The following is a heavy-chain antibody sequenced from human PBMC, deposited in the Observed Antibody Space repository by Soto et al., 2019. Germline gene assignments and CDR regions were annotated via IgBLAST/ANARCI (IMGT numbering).Heavy chain of an antibody. J-gene: IGHJ3*02. CDR1: GYTFTGYY. V-gene: IGHV1-2*04. D-gene: IGHD4-17*01. CDR2: INPNSGGT. Sequence: GASVKVSCKASGYTFTGYYMHWVRQAPGQGLEWMGWINPNSGGTNYAQKFQGWVTMTRDTSISTAYMELSRLRSDDTAVYYCARVSDYGDPEEAFDIWGQGTMVTVS. CDR3: ARVSDYGDPEEAFDI.